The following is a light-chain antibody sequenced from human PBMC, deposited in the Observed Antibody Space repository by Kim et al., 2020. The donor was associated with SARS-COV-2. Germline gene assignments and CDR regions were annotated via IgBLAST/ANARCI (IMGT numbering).Light chain of an antibody. J-gene: IGKJ1*01. V-gene: IGKV1-5*03. CDR2: MAS. CDR1: QSISTW. Sequence: DIQMTQSPSTLSASVGDTVTITCRASQSISTWLAWYQQKPGKAPKLLIYMASTLESGVPSRFRGSGSGTEFTLTISSLQPDDFATYYCQQYKSYWAFGQGTKVEI. CDR3: QQYKSYWA.